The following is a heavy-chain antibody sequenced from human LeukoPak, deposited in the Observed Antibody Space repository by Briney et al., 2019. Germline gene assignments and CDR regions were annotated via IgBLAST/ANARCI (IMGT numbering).Heavy chain of an antibody. V-gene: IGHV3-30*03. CDR1: GFTFSSYG. CDR3: LGGTGWIFDY. Sequence: GGSLRLSCAASGFTFSSYGMHWVRQAPGKGLEWVAVISYDGSNKYYADSVKGRFTISRDNSKNTLYLQMNSLRAEDTAVYYCLGGTGWIFDYWGQGTLVTVSS. CDR2: ISYDGSNK. D-gene: IGHD6-19*01. J-gene: IGHJ4*02.